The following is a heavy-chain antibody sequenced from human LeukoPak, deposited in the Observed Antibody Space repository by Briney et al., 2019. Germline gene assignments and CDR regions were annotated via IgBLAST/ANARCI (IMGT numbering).Heavy chain of an antibody. D-gene: IGHD3-10*01. CDR2: IHHSGST. CDR3: ARDYYGSGTLFPLDY. Sequence: PSETLSLTCTVSGGSISSGDYSWNWIRRPPGKGLEWIGYIHHSGSTHYNPSLKSRVTISVDKSKNQFSLKLSSVTAADTAVYYCARDYYGSGTLFPLDYWGQGTLVTVSS. J-gene: IGHJ4*02. V-gene: IGHV4-30-2*01. CDR1: GGSISSGDYS.